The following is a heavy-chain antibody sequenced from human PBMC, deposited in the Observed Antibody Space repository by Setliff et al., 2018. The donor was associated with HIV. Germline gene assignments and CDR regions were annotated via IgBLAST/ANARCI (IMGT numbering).Heavy chain of an antibody. CDR2: IYHSGST. V-gene: IGHV4-38-2*01. J-gene: IGHJ5*02. CDR3: ARSGGPTFDP. D-gene: IGHD3-16*01. CDR1: GYSISNDYY. Sequence: SETLSLTCFVSGYSISNDYYWGWIRQPPGKGLEWIGSIYHSGSTNYNTSLKSRVTISVDTSKNQFSLKLNSVTAADTAVYYCARSGGPTFDPWGQGTLVTVSS.